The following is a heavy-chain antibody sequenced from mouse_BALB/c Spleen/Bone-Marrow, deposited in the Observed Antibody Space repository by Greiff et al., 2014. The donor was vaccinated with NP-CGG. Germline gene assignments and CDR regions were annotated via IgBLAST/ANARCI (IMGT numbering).Heavy chain of an antibody. J-gene: IGHJ2*01. CDR2: INPGSGGT. CDR3: ARRDGSYFDY. D-gene: IGHD3-3*01. V-gene: IGHV1-54*01. CDR1: GYAFTNYL. Sequence: VQLQQSGAELVKPGTSVKVSCKASGYAFTNYLIEWVKQRPGQGLEWIGMINPGSGGTNYNEKFKGKATLTADKSSSTAYMQLSILTSDDSAVYFCARRDGSYFDYWGQGTTLTVSS.